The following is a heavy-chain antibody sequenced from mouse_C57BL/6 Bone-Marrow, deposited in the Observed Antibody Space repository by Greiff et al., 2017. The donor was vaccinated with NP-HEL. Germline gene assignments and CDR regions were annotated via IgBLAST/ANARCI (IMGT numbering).Heavy chain of an antibody. Sequence: EVQLVESGGGLVKPGGSLKLSCAASRFTFSDYGMHWVRQAPEKGLEWVAYISSGSSTIYYADTVKGRFTISRDNAKNTLFLQMTSLRSEDTAMYYCARYDYDPYYAMDYWGQGTSVTVSS. CDR1: RFTFSDYG. D-gene: IGHD2-4*01. V-gene: IGHV5-17*01. J-gene: IGHJ4*01. CDR3: ARYDYDPYYAMDY. CDR2: ISSGSSTI.